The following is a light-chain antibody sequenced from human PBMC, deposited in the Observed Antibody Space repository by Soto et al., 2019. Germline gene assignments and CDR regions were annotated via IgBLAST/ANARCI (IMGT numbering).Light chain of an antibody. J-gene: IGKJ5*01. V-gene: IGKV3-20*01. Sequence: EIVLTQSPATLSLSPGERVTLSCRASQSVSNYLAWYQQKPGQAPRLLIYRTSTRATGIPDRFSGSGSGTDFTLTISRLEPEDFAVYYCQQFGSSVTFGQGTRLEIK. CDR2: RTS. CDR1: QSVSNY. CDR3: QQFGSSVT.